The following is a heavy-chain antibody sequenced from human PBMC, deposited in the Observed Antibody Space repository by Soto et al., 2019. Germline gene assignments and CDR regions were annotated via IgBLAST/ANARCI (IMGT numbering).Heavy chain of an antibody. V-gene: IGHV4-34*01. Sequence: PSDTLSLTCAACGGCFSGSYWSWIRQPPGKGLEWIGEINHSGSTNYNPSLKSRVTISVDTSKNQFSLKLSSVTAADTAVYYCARERDNWFDPWGQGTLVTVSS. CDR2: INHSGST. J-gene: IGHJ5*02. CDR1: GGCFSGSY. CDR3: ARERDNWFDP.